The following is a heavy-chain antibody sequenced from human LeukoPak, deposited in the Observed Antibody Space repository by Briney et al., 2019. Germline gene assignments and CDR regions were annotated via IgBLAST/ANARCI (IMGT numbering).Heavy chain of an antibody. V-gene: IGHV3-30*04. CDR3: ARDGRVYDTLDY. D-gene: IGHD1-26*01. CDR1: GFTFSSYA. J-gene: IGHJ4*02. CDR2: ISYDGSNK. Sequence: GGSLRLSCAASGFTFSSYAMHWVRQAPGKGLEWVAVISYDGSNKYYADSVKGRFTISRDNSKNTLYLQMNGLRAEDTAVYYCARDGRVYDTLDYWGQGTLVTVSS.